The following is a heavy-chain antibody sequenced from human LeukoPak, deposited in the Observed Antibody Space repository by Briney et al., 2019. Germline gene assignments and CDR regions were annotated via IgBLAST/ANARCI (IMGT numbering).Heavy chain of an antibody. CDR2: IIPVLSTA. CDR3: ATTGGDIYYYYMDV. CDR1: GYTFTSYG. Sequence: ASVKVSCKASGYTFTSYGISWVRQAPGQGLEWMGGIIPVLSTANYAQKFQDRVTITADESTSTTYMELSSLKSEDAAVYYCATTGGDIYYYYMDVWGKGTTVTISS. V-gene: IGHV1-69*13. J-gene: IGHJ6*03. D-gene: IGHD3-16*01.